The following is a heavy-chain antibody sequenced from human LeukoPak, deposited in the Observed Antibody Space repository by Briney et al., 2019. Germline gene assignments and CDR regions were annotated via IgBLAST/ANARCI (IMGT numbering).Heavy chain of an antibody. D-gene: IGHD4/OR15-4a*01. CDR2: IDTSTTTI. J-gene: IGHJ5*02. V-gene: IGHV3-48*04. CDR3: ARCRGGATCDH. CDR1: GFTLTTYW. Sequence: GGSLRLSCAASGFTLTTYWMNWVHQAPGKGLEWVSYIDTSTTTIYYADSVKGRFTISRDNAKSSLYLQMNSLRAEDTALYYCARCRGGATCDHWGQGTLVTVSS.